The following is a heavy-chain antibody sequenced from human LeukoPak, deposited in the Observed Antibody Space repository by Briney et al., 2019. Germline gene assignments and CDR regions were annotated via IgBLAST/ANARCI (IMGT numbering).Heavy chain of an antibody. D-gene: IGHD6-6*01. Sequence: SETLSLTCTVSGGSISSYYWSWIRQPPGKGLEWIGYIYHSGSTYYNPSLKSRVTISVDRSKNQFSLKLSSVTAADTAVYYCARAGGSSSRGGYYFDYWGQGTLVTVSS. CDR2: IYHSGST. CDR3: ARAGGSSSRGGYYFDY. J-gene: IGHJ4*02. CDR1: GGSISSYY. V-gene: IGHV4-59*12.